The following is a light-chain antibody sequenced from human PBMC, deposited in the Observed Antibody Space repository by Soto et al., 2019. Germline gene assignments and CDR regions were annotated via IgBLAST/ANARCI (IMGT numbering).Light chain of an antibody. CDR3: QQYGSYPRT. J-gene: IGKJ1*01. CDR1: ETITTS. CDR2: DAS. Sequence: DIQMTQSPSTLAASVGAGVTITCRASETITTSLAWYQQQPGTAPKVLIYDASTLESGVPSRFSGSGSGTEGTLTISSLQPADFATYYCQQYGSYPRTFGQGTKVDI. V-gene: IGKV1-5*01.